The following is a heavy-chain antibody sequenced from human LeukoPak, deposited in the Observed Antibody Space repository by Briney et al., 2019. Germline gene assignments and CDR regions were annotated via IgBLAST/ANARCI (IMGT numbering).Heavy chain of an antibody. V-gene: IGHV3-30*03. CDR3: ARDRPILIVADAFDI. CDR2: ISYDGSNK. J-gene: IGHJ3*02. D-gene: IGHD2/OR15-2a*01. CDR1: GFTFSSYY. Sequence: GGSLRLSCAASGFTFSSYYMHWVRQAPGKGLEWVSLISYDGSNKYYADSVKGRFTTSRDNYKNTLYLQMNSLRAEDTAVYYCARDRPILIVADAFDIWGQGTMVTVSS.